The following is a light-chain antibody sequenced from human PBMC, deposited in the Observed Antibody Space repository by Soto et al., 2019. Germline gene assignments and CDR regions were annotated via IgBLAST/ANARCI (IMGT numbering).Light chain of an antibody. Sequence: DIQMTQSPSSLSASVGDRVTITCRASQSINSYLNWYQQKPGKAPKFLIYAASSLQSGVPSRFSGSGSGTDXXXXXXXXXXXXXXTYYCQQSYSSPWTFGQGTKVEI. CDR3: QQSYSSPWT. J-gene: IGKJ1*01. V-gene: IGKV1-39*01. CDR1: QSINSY. CDR2: AAS.